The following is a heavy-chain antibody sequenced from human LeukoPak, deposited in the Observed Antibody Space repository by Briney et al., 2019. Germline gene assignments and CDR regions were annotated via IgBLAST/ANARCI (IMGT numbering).Heavy chain of an antibody. V-gene: IGHV7-4-1*02. J-gene: IGHJ4*02. CDR3: AREGRSGSSWYLAN. D-gene: IGHD6-13*01. CDR1: GYTFTSYA. CDR2: INTNTGNP. Sequence: ASVKVSCKASGYTFTSYAMNWVRQAPGQGLEWRGWINTNTGNPTYAQGFTGRFVFSLDTSVSTAYLQISSLKAEDTAVYYCAREGRSGSSWYLANWGQGVLVTVSS.